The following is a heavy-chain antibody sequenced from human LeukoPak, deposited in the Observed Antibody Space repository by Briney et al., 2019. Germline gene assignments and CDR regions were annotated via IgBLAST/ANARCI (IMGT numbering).Heavy chain of an antibody. J-gene: IGHJ4*02. CDR1: GFIFSSYA. CDR3: ARFPGGLRFLEWFFDY. V-gene: IGHV3-23*01. D-gene: IGHD3-3*01. Sequence: GGPLRLSCVGSGFIFSSYAMNWVRQSPGKGLEWVSSISANDRDTDYADAVKGRFIISRDDSKNTLFLQMDSLGAEDTAIYYCARFPGGLRFLEWFFDYWGQGTLVTVTS. CDR2: ISANDRDT.